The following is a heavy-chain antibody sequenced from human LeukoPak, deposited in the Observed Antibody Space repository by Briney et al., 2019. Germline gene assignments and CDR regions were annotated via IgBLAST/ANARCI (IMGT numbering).Heavy chain of an antibody. CDR1: GFTFSSYS. Sequence: PGGSLRLSCAASGFTFSSYSVNWVRQAPGKGLEWVSSISSSSSYIYYADSVKGRFTISRDNAKNSLYLQMNSLRAEDTAVYYCARDGQEVTPYSMDVWGTGATVTVSS. J-gene: IGHJ6*04. D-gene: IGHD2-21*02. CDR3: ARDGQEVTPYSMDV. CDR2: ISSSSSYI. V-gene: IGHV3-21*01.